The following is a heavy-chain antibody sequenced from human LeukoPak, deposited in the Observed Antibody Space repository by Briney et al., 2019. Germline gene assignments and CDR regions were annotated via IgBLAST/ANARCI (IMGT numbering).Heavy chain of an antibody. D-gene: IGHD3-10*01. J-gene: IGHJ5*02. CDR3: ASHYCSGSNHWLHP. V-gene: IGHV3-23*01. CDR2: ISESGDAT. CDR1: GFTFSNFG. Sequence: GGSLRLSCLASGFTFSNFGMSWVRHTAGKGLEWVSAISESGDATFYADSVQGRFTISRDNFKNTLYLQMNSLRAEDTAVYYCASHYCSGSNHWLHPWGQGTLVTV.